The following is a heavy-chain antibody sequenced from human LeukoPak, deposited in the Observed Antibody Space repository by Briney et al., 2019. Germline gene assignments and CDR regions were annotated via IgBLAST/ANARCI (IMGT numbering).Heavy chain of an antibody. CDR3: AKDAPCSGGSCYPPPFDY. D-gene: IGHD2-15*01. CDR2: ISGSGGST. CDR1: GFTFSSYA. V-gene: IGHV3-23*01. Sequence: GGSLRLSCAASGFTFSSYALSWVRQAPGKGLEWVSAISGSGGSTYYADSVKGRFTISRDNSKNTLYLQMNSLRAEDTAGYYCAKDAPCSGGSCYPPPFDYWGQGTLVTVSS. J-gene: IGHJ4*02.